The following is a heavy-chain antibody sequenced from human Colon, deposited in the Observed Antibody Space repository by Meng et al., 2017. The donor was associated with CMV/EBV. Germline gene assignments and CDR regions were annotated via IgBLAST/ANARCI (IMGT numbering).Heavy chain of an antibody. Sequence: LSLTCAASGFTFSSYWMNWVRQAPGKGLEWVANIKQDGSEKYYVDSVKGRFTISRDNAKNSLYLQMNSLRAEDTAVYYCARDGTVYYYGMDVWGQGTTVTVSS. CDR2: IKQDGSEK. J-gene: IGHJ6*02. CDR1: GFTFSSYW. D-gene: IGHD1-1*01. CDR3: ARDGTVYYYGMDV. V-gene: IGHV3-7*01.